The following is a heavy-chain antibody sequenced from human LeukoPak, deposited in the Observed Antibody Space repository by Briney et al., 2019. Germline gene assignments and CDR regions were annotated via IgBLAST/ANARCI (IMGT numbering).Heavy chain of an antibody. Sequence: ASVKVSCKASGYTFTSYGISWVRQAPGQGLEWMGWISAYNGNTNYAQKLQGRVTMTTDTSTSTAYMELRSLRSDDTAVYYCARDGPDRITMIVVVPAYYYYGMDVWGQGTTVTVSS. CDR3: ARDGPDRITMIVVVPAYYYYGMDV. D-gene: IGHD3-22*01. CDR1: GYTFTSYG. V-gene: IGHV1-18*01. J-gene: IGHJ6*02. CDR2: ISAYNGNT.